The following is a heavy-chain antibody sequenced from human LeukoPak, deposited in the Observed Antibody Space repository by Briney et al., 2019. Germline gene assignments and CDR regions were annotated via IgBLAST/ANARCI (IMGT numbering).Heavy chain of an antibody. CDR1: GFTFSFYA. V-gene: IGHV3-23*01. Sequence: GGSLRLSCAASGFTFSFYAMNWVRQAPGRGLEWVSAITDSGGSTYYADSVKGRFTISRDNSKNTLFLQMTSLRAEDTALYYCAKISGYFDYWGRGTLVTVSS. CDR2: ITDSGGST. J-gene: IGHJ4*02. D-gene: IGHD3-10*01. CDR3: AKISGYFDY.